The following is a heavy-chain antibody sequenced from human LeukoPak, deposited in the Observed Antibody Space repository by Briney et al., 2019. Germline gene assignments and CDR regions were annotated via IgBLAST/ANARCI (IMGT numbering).Heavy chain of an antibody. J-gene: IGHJ4*02. Sequence: ASVKVSCTAPGGTFSSYAISWVRQAPGQGLEWMGRIIPIFGTANYAQKFQGRVTITTDESTSTAYMELSSLRSEDTAVYYCARDFHYGDYGSYWGQGALVTVSS. CDR1: GGTFSSYA. CDR3: ARDFHYGDYGSY. D-gene: IGHD4-17*01. V-gene: IGHV1-69*05. CDR2: IIPIFGTA.